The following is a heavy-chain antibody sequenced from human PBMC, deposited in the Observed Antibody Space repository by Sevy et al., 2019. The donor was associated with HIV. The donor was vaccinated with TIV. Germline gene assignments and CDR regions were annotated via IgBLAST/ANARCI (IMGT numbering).Heavy chain of an antibody. V-gene: IGHV3-30*02. CDR1: GFTFSNFG. Sequence: GGSLRLSCTASGFTFSNFGMHWVRQVPGKGLEWVTFIRYDGSDKYYAASVRGRFTISRDDSKNPMYLHMDSLRAEDTAIYYCAKDLAGTGRRYFDYWGQGTLVTVSS. CDR3: AKDLAGTGRRYFDY. D-gene: IGHD1-1*01. J-gene: IGHJ4*02. CDR2: IRYDGSDK.